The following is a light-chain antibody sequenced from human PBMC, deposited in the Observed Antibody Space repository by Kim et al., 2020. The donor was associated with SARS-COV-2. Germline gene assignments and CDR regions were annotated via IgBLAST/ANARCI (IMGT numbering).Light chain of an antibody. J-gene: IGLJ2*01. CDR3: SSFAGSNNVV. CDR2: EVS. Sequence: QSVLTQPPSASGSPGQSVTISCTGTSSDIGGYNYVSWYQQYPGKAPKLMIYEVSKRPSGVSDRFSGSKSGNTGSLTVSGLQAEDEADYYCSSFAGSNNVVFGGGTKLTVL. V-gene: IGLV2-8*01. CDR1: SSDIGGYNY.